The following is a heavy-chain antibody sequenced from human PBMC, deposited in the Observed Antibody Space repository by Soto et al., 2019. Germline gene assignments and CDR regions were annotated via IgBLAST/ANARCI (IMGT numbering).Heavy chain of an antibody. CDR2: ISGSGGST. D-gene: IGHD6-13*01. J-gene: IGHJ5*02. V-gene: IGHV3-23*01. CDR3: AKASRRIAAAGTWTWFDP. Sequence: XGSLRLAFAASGFSFSSYAVSWVGQAPGKGLEWVSAISGSGGSTYYADSVKGRFTISRDNSKNTLYLQMNSLRAEDTAVYYCAKASRRIAAAGTWTWFDPWGQGTLVTVSS. CDR1: GFSFSSYA.